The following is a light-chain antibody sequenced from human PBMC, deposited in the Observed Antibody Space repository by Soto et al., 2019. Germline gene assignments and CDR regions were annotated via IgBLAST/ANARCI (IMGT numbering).Light chain of an antibody. CDR2: GAS. J-gene: IGKJ4*01. CDR1: QSVSSSY. CDR3: QQYGSSPPTLT. V-gene: IGKV3-20*01. Sequence: IVLTQSPGTLSLSPGERATLSCRASQSVSSSYLAWYQQKPGQAPRLLIYGASSRATGIPDRFSGSGSGTDFTPNISRLEPEDFAVYYCQQYGSSPPTLTFGGGTKVEIK.